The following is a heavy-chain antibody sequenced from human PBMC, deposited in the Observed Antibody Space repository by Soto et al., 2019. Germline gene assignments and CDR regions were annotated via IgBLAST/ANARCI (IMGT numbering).Heavy chain of an antibody. V-gene: IGHV3-15*07. D-gene: IGHD3-22*01. CDR3: TTDSYSTIIIVRFDY. Sequence: GGPLRLSCTASVFTFSNAWINWVRQAPKKGLEWVSRSKSKTDGGTTDYAEPVKGRFAISRDDSNNMVYLQMNSLKIEDTAVYYCTTDSYSTIIIVRFDYWGHGTLVTVSS. J-gene: IGHJ4*01. CDR1: VFTFSNAW. CDR2: SKSKTDGGTT.